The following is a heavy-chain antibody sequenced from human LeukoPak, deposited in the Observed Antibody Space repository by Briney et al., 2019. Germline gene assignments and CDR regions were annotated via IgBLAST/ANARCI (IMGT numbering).Heavy chain of an antibody. Sequence: PGDSDTGYSPSFQGQVTISADKSISTAYLQWSSLKASDTAMYYCARRGSSSWYGDWFDPWGQGTLVXVSS. D-gene: IGHD6-13*01. J-gene: IGHJ5*02. CDR3: ARRGSSSWYGDWFDP. V-gene: IGHV5-51*01. CDR2: PGDSDT.